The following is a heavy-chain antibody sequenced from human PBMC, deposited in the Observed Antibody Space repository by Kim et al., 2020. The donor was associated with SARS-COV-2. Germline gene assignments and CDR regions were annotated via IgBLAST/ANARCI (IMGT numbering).Heavy chain of an antibody. CDR3: ARGPRPYYGSGSYFDY. V-gene: IGHV3-64*01. J-gene: IGHJ4*02. D-gene: IGHD3-10*01. Sequence: SVKGRFTISRDNSKSTLYLQMGSLRAEDMAVYYCARGPRPYYGSGSYFDYWGQGTLVTVSS.